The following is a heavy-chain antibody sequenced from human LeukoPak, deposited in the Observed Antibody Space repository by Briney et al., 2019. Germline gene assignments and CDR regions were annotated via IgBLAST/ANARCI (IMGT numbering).Heavy chain of an antibody. J-gene: IGHJ4*02. CDR2: ISAYNGNT. Sequence: RASVKVSCKASGYTFTSYGISWVRQAPGQGLEWMGWISAYNGNTNYAQKLQGRVTMTTDTSTSTAYMELRSLRSDDTAVYYCARDRAFEYSSSWYPIAVAGDFDYWGQGTLVTVSS. CDR1: GYTFTSYG. D-gene: IGHD6-13*01. CDR3: ARDRAFEYSSSWYPIAVAGDFDY. V-gene: IGHV1-18*01.